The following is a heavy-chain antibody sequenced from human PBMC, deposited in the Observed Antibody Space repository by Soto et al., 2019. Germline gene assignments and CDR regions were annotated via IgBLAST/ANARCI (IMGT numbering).Heavy chain of an antibody. V-gene: IGHV3-23*01. CDR3: VPGSSGTRGEDS. CDR1: GLTLSNHA. J-gene: IGHJ4*02. D-gene: IGHD3-10*01. CDR2: VSEYGDVT. Sequence: RLSCAATGLTLSNHAMTRVRQAPGKGLDWVSTVSEYGDVTYYADSVRGRFTISRDNSKNTLYLQLNNLRVEDTAVYYCVPGSSGTRGEDSWGPGVVVTVSS.